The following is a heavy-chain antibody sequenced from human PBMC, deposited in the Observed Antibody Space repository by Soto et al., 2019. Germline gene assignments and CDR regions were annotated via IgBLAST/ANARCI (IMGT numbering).Heavy chain of an antibody. V-gene: IGHV5-10-1*01. CDR3: GRPLAGYYYYGMDA. Sequence: GESLKISCKGSVYSFTSYWISWVRHMPVKGLEWMGRIDPSDSYTNYSPSFQGHVTISADKSISTAYLQWSSLKASDTAMYYCGRPLAGYYYYGMDAWGQGTTDSVSS. J-gene: IGHJ6*02. CDR2: IDPSDSYT. CDR1: VYSFTSYW.